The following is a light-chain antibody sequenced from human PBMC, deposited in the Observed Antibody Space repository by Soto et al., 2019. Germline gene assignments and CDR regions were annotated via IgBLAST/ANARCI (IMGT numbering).Light chain of an antibody. CDR1: QSVLYNSNNKNN. V-gene: IGKV4-1*01. Sequence: DIVMTQSPDSLAVSLGERATINCKSSQSVLYNSNNKNNLAWYQQKPGQPPNLLIYWASTRRSGVPDRFSGSGSGTDFTLTISSLQAEDVAIYYCQQYYSTPHTFGGGTKVDI. CDR2: WAS. CDR3: QQYYSTPHT. J-gene: IGKJ4*01.